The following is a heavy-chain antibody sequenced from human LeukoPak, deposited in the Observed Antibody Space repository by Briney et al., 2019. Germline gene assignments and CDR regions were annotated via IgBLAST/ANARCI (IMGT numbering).Heavy chain of an antibody. D-gene: IGHD3-16*01. CDR3: AKGGGGRLIYYYYMDV. J-gene: IGHJ6*03. Sequence: GGSLRLSCAASGFTFSSYSMNWVRQAPGKGLEWVSSISSNSSYIYYADSVKGRFTISRDNAKNSLYLQMNSLRAEDMALYYCAKGGGGRLIYYYYMDVWGKGTTVTVSS. CDR1: GFTFSSYS. V-gene: IGHV3-21*04. CDR2: ISSNSSYI.